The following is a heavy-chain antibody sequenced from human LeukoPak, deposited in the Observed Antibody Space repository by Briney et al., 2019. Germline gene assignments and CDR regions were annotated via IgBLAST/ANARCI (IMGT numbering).Heavy chain of an antibody. J-gene: IGHJ5*02. D-gene: IGHD3-10*01. V-gene: IGHV4-38-2*02. CDR2: IYYSGST. CDR3: ASLKISSGSPPPP. CDR1: GYSISSGYY. Sequence: SETLSLTCTVSGYSISSGYYWGWIRQPPGKGLEWIGSIYYSGSTYYNPSLKSRVTISVDTSKNQFSLKLSSVTAADTAVYYCASLKISSGSPPPPWGQGTLVTVSS.